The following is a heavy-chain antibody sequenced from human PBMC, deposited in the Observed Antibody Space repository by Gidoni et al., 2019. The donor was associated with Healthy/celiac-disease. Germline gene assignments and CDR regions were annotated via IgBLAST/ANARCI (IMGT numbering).Heavy chain of an antibody. CDR2: ISYDGSNK. J-gene: IGHJ4*02. CDR3: ARDIFMFGELLPYFDY. V-gene: IGHV3-30-3*01. D-gene: IGHD3-10*02. CDR1: GFTFSSYA. Sequence: QVQLVESGGGVVQPGRSMRPTCAASGFTFSSYAMHWVRQAPGKGLEWVAVISYDGSNKYYADSVKGRFTISRDNSKNTLYLQMNSLRAEDTAVYYCARDIFMFGELLPYFDYWGQGTLVTVSS.